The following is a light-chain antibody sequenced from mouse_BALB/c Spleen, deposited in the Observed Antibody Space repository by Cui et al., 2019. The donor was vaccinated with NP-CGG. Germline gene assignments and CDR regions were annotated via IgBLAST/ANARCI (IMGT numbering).Light chain of an antibody. J-gene: IGLJ1*01. Sequence: QAVVTPECVLTTSPGETVTLTCRSSTGAVTTSNYANWVQEKPDHLFTGLIGDTNNRAPGVPARFSGSLIRDKAALTLTGAQTEDEAIYFCALWYSNHSWGFGGGTKLTVL. CDR3: ALWYSNHSWG. V-gene: IGLV1*01. CDR2: DTN. CDR1: TGAVTTSNY.